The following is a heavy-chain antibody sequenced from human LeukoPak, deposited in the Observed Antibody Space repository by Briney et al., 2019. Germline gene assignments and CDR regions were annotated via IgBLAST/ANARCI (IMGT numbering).Heavy chain of an antibody. J-gene: IGHJ4*02. D-gene: IGHD4-17*01. CDR1: GYTLTGLS. CDR2: FDPEDGET. CDR3: ATAPTVTPQEVYYFDY. V-gene: IGHV1-24*01. Sequence: ASVKVTCKVSGYTLTGLSMHWVRQAPGKGLEWMGGFDPEDGETIYAQKFQGRVTMTEDTYTDTAYMELSSLRSEDTAVYYCATAPTVTPQEVYYFDYWGQGTLVTVSS.